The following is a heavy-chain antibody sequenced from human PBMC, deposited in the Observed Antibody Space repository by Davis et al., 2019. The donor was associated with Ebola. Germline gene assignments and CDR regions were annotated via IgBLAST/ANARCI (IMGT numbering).Heavy chain of an antibody. V-gene: IGHV4-59*01. CDR3: ARGEYRSSSLNFDY. CDR2: IYNSGST. D-gene: IGHD6-6*01. J-gene: IGHJ4*02. Sequence: SETLSLTCTVSGGSFTNYYWSWIRQPPGRGPEWIGYIYNSGSTNYNPSLKSRVTISLDTSKNQFSLKLSSVTAADTAVYYCARGEYRSSSLNFDYWGQGTLVTVSS. CDR1: GGSFTNYY.